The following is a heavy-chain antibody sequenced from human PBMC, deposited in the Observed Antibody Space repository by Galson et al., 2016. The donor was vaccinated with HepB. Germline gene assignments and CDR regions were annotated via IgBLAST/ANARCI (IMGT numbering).Heavy chain of an antibody. D-gene: IGHD1-26*01. CDR1: GYTFTNYA. CDR3: ARVTVYSGSYYYAFES. V-gene: IGHV1-3*01. CDR2: INAGNGNT. Sequence: SVKVSCKASGYTFTNYAIHWVRQAPGQRLEWMGWINAGNGNTKYSQRFKGRVTITRDTSASTAYMELNSLRSEDTAVYYCARVTVYSGSYYYAFESWGQGTMVTVSS. J-gene: IGHJ3*02.